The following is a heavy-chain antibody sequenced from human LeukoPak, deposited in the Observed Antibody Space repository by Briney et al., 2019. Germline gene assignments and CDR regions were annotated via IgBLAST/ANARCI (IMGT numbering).Heavy chain of an antibody. J-gene: IGHJ4*02. CDR3: ARAAIGTGDFDS. Sequence: SETLSLTCTVSGVSISSYYWSWIRQPAGKGLGWIGRIYTSHATNYNPSLESRLTMSVDTSKNQFSLRLSSVTAADTAMYYCARAAIGTGDFDSWSQGTLVTVSS. D-gene: IGHD2-8*02. CDR2: IYTSHAT. CDR1: GVSISSYY. V-gene: IGHV4-4*07.